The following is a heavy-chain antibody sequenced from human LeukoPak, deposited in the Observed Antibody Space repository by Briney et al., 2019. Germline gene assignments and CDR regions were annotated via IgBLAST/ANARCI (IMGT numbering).Heavy chain of an antibody. CDR1: GFTFYNYA. V-gene: IGHV3-23*01. Sequence: PGGSLRLSCAASGFTFYNYAMSWVRQAPGKVLEWVSGISGSGGSTFYAESVKGRFTISRDDSKLYLQMNSLRAEDTAVYYCAKRGVQQWLVDWYFDYWGQGTLVTVSS. CDR2: ISGSGGST. J-gene: IGHJ4*02. D-gene: IGHD6-19*01. CDR3: AKRGVQQWLVDWYFDY.